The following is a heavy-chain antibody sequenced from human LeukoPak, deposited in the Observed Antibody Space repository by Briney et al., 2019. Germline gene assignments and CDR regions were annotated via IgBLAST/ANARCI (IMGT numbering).Heavy chain of an antibody. Sequence: GGSLRLSCAASGFTFSSYWMSWDRQAPGKGLEWVANIKQDGSEKYYVDSVKGRFTISRDNAKNSLYLQMNGLRAEDTAVYYCARAPVDTAMWFDYWGQGTLVTVSS. V-gene: IGHV3-7*01. CDR3: ARAPVDTAMWFDY. CDR2: IKQDGSEK. J-gene: IGHJ4*02. D-gene: IGHD5-18*01. CDR1: GFTFSSYW.